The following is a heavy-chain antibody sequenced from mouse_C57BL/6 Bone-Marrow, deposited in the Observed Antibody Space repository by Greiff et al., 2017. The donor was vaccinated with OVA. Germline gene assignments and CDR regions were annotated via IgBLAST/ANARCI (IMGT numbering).Heavy chain of an antibody. CDR1: GYAFSSSW. Sequence: VQLQESGPELVKPGASVKISCKASGYAFSSSWMNWVKQRPGKGLEWIGRIYPGDGDTNYNGKFKGKATLTADKSSSTAYMQLSILTSEDSAVYFCARIYYYGSSFLDWGQGTTLTVSS. CDR3: ARIYYYGSSFLD. J-gene: IGHJ2*01. D-gene: IGHD1-1*01. V-gene: IGHV1-82*01. CDR2: IYPGDGDT.